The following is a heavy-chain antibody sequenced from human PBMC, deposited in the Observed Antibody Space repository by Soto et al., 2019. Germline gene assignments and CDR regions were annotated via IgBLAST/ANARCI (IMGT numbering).Heavy chain of an antibody. Sequence: GGSLRLCCAASGFSFNSYSMNWVRQAPGKGLEWVSYISGSSVSSTTIYYADSVKGRFTISRDYAKNSLYLQMNSLRVVYTAIYYCARDSSLVHSGYDLDHWGQGTLVTVSS. CDR1: GFSFNSYS. D-gene: IGHD5-12*01. CDR2: ISGSSVSSTTI. J-gene: IGHJ4*02. CDR3: ARDSSLVHSGYDLDH. V-gene: IGHV3-48*01.